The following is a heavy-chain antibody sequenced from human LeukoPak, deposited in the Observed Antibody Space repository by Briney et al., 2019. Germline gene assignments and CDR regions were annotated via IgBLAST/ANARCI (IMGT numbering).Heavy chain of an antibody. J-gene: IGHJ4*02. CDR1: GGSISSSSYY. Sequence: SKTLSLTCTVSGGSISSSSYYGGWVRQHPGRGLEWIGSIYYSGSTYYNPSLKSRVNISVDTYKQQFSLTLSSVTAADTAVYYCARRVRGYSYGIDYWGQGTLVTVSS. CDR3: ARRVRGYSYGIDY. CDR2: IYYSGST. V-gene: IGHV4-39*01. D-gene: IGHD5-18*01.